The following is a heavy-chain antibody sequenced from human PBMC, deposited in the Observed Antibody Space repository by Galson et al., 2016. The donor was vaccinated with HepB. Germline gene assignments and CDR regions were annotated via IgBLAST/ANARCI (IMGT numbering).Heavy chain of an antibody. CDR1: GFTFSRYA. V-gene: IGHV3-23*03. CDR3: AKGFRSTVPQFHDAFDI. D-gene: IGHD2-2*01. CDR2: ISYLDGSDK. J-gene: IGHJ3*02. Sequence: SLRLSCAASGFTFSRYAMTWVRQAPGKGLEWVSIISYLDGSDKFYANSVKGRFTISSDNPKNTVFMQMDSLRADDTAVYYCAKGFRSTVPQFHDAFDIWGKGTMVTVSS.